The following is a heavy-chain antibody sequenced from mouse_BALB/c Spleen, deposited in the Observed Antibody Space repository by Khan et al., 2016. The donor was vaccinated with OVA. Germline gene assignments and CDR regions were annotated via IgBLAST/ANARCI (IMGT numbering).Heavy chain of an antibody. CDR1: GFSLTSYG. CDR2: IWAGGST. CDR3: ARAVYCGAWFAY. D-gene: IGHD1-1*01. Sequence: QVQLKQSGPGLVAPSQTLSITCTVSGFSLTSYGVHWVRQPPGKGLEWLGVIWAGGSTNHNSALMSRLSISKEHSKSQGFLKMNSLQTDDTAMYYCARAVYCGAWFAYWGQGTLVTVSA. V-gene: IGHV2-9*02. J-gene: IGHJ3*01.